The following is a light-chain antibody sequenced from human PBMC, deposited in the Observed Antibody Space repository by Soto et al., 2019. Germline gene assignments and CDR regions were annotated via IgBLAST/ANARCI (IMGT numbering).Light chain of an antibody. J-gene: IGKJ1*01. Sequence: DIQSTHSPSSLSASVGDRVTITCLASQSISSYLNWYQQKPGKAPKLLIYAASSLQSGVPSRFSGSGSGTDFNLTISSLQPEDFATYYCQQSYSTPRTFGQGTKVDIK. CDR1: QSISSY. CDR3: QQSYSTPRT. V-gene: IGKV1-39*01. CDR2: AAS.